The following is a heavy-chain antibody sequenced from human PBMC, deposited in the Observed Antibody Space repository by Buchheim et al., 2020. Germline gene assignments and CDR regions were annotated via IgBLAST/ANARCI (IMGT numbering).Heavy chain of an antibody. Sequence: EVQLVESGGGLVKPGGSLRLSCAASGFTFSSYSMNWVRQAPGKGLEWVSSISSSSYIYYADSVKGRFTISRDNAKNSLYLQMNSLRAEDTAVYYCARDGGYYDSSGYPKEWGQGTL. CDR1: GFTFSSYS. V-gene: IGHV3-21*01. CDR2: ISSSSYI. D-gene: IGHD3-22*01. CDR3: ARDGGYYDSSGYPKE. J-gene: IGHJ4*02.